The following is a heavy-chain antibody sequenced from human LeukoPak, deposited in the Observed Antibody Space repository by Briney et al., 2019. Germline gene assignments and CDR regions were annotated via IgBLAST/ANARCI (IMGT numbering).Heavy chain of an antibody. Sequence: GGSLRLSCAASGFTVSSTYMNWVRQAPGKGLEWVSVIYSGGSTDYADSVKGRVTISRDNSKNTVYLQMNSLRAEDTVVYYCATDGVGVVPSDVFDIWGQGTMVTVSS. D-gene: IGHD1-26*01. CDR1: GFTVSSTY. CDR3: ATDGVGVVPSDVFDI. V-gene: IGHV3-53*01. J-gene: IGHJ3*02. CDR2: IYSGGST.